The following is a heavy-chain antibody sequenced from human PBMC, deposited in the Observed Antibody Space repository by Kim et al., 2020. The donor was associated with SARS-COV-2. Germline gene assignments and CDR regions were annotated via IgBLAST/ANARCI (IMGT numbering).Heavy chain of an antibody. D-gene: IGHD3-22*01. Sequence: SVKGRFTISRDNAKNSLYLQMNSLRAEDTAVYYCASPYYYDSSGLYYFDYWGQGTLVTVSS. CDR3: ASPYYYDSSGLYYFDY. J-gene: IGHJ4*02. V-gene: IGHV3-48*03.